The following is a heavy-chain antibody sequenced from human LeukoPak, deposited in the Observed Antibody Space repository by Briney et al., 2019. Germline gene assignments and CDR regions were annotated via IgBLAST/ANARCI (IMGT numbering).Heavy chain of an antibody. Sequence: GGSLRLSRAASGFTFSSYAMSWVRQAPGKGLEWVSVLSGSGGSTYHADSVKGRFTISRDNSKNTLYLQMNSLRAEDTAVYYCAKAYSNYFYDYWGQGTLVTVSS. D-gene: IGHD4-11*01. CDR3: AKAYSNYFYDY. CDR2: LSGSGGST. J-gene: IGHJ4*02. V-gene: IGHV3-23*01. CDR1: GFTFSSYA.